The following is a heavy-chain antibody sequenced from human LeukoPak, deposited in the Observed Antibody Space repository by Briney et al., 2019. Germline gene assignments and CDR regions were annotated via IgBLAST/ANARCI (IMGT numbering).Heavy chain of an antibody. J-gene: IGHJ4*02. Sequence: GGSLRLSCAASGFTFSSYAMHWVRQPPGKGLEYVSAISSNGGSTYYANSVKGRFTISRDNSKNTLYPQMGSLRPEDMAVYYCASPGAYYWGQGTPVTVSS. CDR2: ISSNGGST. CDR3: ASPGAYY. CDR1: GFTFSSYA. V-gene: IGHV3-64*01.